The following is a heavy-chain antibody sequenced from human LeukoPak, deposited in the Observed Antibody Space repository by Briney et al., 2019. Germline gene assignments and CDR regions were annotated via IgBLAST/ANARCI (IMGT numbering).Heavy chain of an antibody. CDR1: GFTFSSYA. CDR3: ARERRIVAAPTNT. D-gene: IGHD1-26*01. Sequence: PGRSLRLSCAASGFTFSSYAMHWVRQAPGKGLEWVAVISYDGSNKYYADSVKGRFTISRDNSKNTPYLQMNSLRAEDTAVYYCARERRIVAAPTNTWGQGTLVTVSS. V-gene: IGHV3-30-3*01. J-gene: IGHJ4*02. CDR2: ISYDGSNK.